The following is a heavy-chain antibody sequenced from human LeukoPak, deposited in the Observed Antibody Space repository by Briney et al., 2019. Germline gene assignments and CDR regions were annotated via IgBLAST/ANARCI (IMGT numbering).Heavy chain of an antibody. J-gene: IGHJ4*02. CDR3: AKGGTIFGVDLIDY. CDR1: GFTFYDYT. V-gene: IGHV3-43*01. CDR2: ISWDGGST. D-gene: IGHD3-3*01. Sequence: GGSLRLSCAASGFTFYDYTMHWVRQAPGKGLEWVSLISWDGGSTYYADSVKGRFTISRDNSKNSPYLQMNSLRTEDTALYYCAKGGTIFGVDLIDYWGQGTLVTVSS.